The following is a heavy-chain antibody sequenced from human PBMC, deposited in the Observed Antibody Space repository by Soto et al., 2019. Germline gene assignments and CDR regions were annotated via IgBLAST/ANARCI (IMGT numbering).Heavy chain of an antibody. CDR2: VFHTGTT. CDR3: ARSAGWYAVHS. CDR1: GDSVSSPYY. V-gene: IGHV4-4*02. D-gene: IGHD6-19*01. J-gene: IGHJ4*02. Sequence: QVQLQESGPGLVKPSGTLSLTCAVSGDSVSSPYYWCWVRQPPGKGLERIGEVFHTGTTSYNPSLRSRVTLSMDKSINQFSLALSSVTAPDTAVYYYARSAGWYAVHSWGPGTLVIVSS.